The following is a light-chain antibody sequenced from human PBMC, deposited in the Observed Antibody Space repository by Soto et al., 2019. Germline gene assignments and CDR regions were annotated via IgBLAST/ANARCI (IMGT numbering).Light chain of an antibody. CDR2: DAS. Sequence: DIQMTQSPSTLSASVGDRVTLSCRASQSISSWLAWYQQKPGKAPKLLIYDASSLESGVPSRVSGSGSGTEFTLTISSLQPDDFATYYCQQYNTFWTFGPGTKVDI. J-gene: IGKJ1*01. CDR1: QSISSW. V-gene: IGKV1-5*01. CDR3: QQYNTFWT.